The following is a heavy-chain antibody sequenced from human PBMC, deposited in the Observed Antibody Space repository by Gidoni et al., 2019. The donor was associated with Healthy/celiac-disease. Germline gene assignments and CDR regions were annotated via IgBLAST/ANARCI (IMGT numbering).Heavy chain of an antibody. CDR2: INHSGST. CDR3: ARTIRVVRGPLGY. V-gene: IGHV4-34*01. CDR1: GGSFSGYY. Sequence: QVQLQQWGAGLLKPSETLSLTCAVYGGSFSGYYWSWIRQPPGKGLEWIGEINHSGSTNYNPSLKSRVTISVDTSKNQFSLKLSSVTAADTAVYYCARTIRVVRGPLGYWGQGTLVTVSS. J-gene: IGHJ4*02. D-gene: IGHD3-10*01.